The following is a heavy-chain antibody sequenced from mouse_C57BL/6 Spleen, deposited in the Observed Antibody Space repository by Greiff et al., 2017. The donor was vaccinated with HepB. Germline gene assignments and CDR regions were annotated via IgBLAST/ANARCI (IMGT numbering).Heavy chain of an antibody. CDR1: GYSFTGYY. CDR2: INPSTGGT. V-gene: IGHV1-42*01. Sequence: EVQRVESGPELVKPGASVKISCKASGYSFTGYYMNWVKQSPEKSLEWIGEINPSTGGTTYNQKFKAKATLTVDKSSSTAYMQLKSLTSEDSAVYYCARSEDSSGYRAMDYWGQGTSVTVSS. D-gene: IGHD3-2*02. CDR3: ARSEDSSGYRAMDY. J-gene: IGHJ4*01.